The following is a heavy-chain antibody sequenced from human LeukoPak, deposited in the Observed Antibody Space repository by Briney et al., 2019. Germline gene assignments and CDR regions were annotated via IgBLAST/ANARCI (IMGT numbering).Heavy chain of an antibody. J-gene: IGHJ4*02. Sequence: GGSLRLSCAASRFTFSTYWMHWVRQAPGKGLVWVSRINSDGSSTGYADSVKGRFTISRDNAKNSLYLQMNSLRAEDTAVYYCARGGIGRYSSNREYHFDYWGQGTLVTVSS. CDR3: ARGGIGRYSSNREYHFDY. V-gene: IGHV3-74*01. D-gene: IGHD6-13*01. CDR1: RFTFSTYW. CDR2: INSDGSST.